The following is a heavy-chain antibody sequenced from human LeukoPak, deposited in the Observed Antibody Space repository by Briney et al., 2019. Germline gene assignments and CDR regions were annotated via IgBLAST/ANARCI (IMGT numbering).Heavy chain of an antibody. CDR3: ARAEAYYYDSSGVDY. V-gene: IGHV4-59*01. CDR2: IYYSGST. J-gene: IGHJ4*02. D-gene: IGHD3-22*01. CDR1: GGSISSYY. Sequence: TSETLSLTCTVSGGSISSYYWSWIRQPPGKGLEWIGYIYYSGSTNYNPSLKSRVTISVDTSKNQFSLKLSSVTAADTAVYYCARAEAYYYDSSGVDYWGQGTLVTVSS.